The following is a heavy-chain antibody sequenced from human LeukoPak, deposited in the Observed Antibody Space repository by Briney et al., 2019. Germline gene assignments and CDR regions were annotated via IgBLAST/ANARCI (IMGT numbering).Heavy chain of an antibody. CDR3: ARDEKDY. CDR2: IKQDGSEK. Sequence: GGSLRLSCAASGFTFSSHWMSWVRQAPGKGLEWVANIKQDGSEKYYVDSVKGRFIISRDNAKNSLSLQMNSLRAEDTAVYYCARDEKDYWGQGTLVTVSS. J-gene: IGHJ4*02. CDR1: GFTFSSHW. V-gene: IGHV3-7*01.